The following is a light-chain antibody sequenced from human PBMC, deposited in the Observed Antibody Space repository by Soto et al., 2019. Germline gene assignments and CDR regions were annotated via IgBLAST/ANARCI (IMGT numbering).Light chain of an antibody. V-gene: IGKV1-9*01. J-gene: IGKJ3*01. Sequence: DIQLTQSPSFLSASVGDSVTITCRASQAIPSYIAWYQQKPGKAPKLLIYAVSTLQSGVPSRFSGRGFETEFTLTISSLQPEDFATYYCQQPNSYPPFTFGPGTKVDVK. CDR3: QQPNSYPPFT. CDR1: QAIPSY. CDR2: AVS.